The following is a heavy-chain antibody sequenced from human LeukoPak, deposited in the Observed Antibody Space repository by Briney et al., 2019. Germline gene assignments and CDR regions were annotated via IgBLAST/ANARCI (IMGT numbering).Heavy chain of an antibody. V-gene: IGHV3-66*01. Sequence: GGSLRLSCATSEFTVRSNYMSWVRQAPGKGLEWLSVIYTGGDTYYADSVRGRFTISRDNSKNTLYLQMNSLRAEDTAVYDCARWDGYGYFDYWGQGTLVTVSS. CDR3: ARWDGYGYFDY. J-gene: IGHJ4*02. D-gene: IGHD5-24*01. CDR2: IYTGGDT. CDR1: EFTVRSNY.